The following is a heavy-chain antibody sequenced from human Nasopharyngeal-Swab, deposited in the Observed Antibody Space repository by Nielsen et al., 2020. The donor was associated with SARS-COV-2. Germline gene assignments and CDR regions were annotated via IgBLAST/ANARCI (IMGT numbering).Heavy chain of an antibody. D-gene: IGHD5-24*01. CDR2: IWYDGSYK. V-gene: IGHV3-33*01. CDR3: ARDRVGWLQLSPDAFDI. Sequence: GRSLRLSCTGFGFTFKSKGMHWVLRALCKGLVWVPAIWYDGSYKYYGDSVKGRFTISRDNSKNTLYLEMNNLRVEDTAVYYCARDRVGWLQLSPDAFDIWGQGTMVTVSS. CDR1: GFTFKSKG. J-gene: IGHJ3*02.